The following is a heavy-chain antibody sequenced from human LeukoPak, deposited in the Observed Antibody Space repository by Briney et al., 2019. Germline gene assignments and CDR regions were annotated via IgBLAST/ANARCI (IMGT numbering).Heavy chain of an antibody. V-gene: IGHV1-69*04. CDR2: IIPILGIA. CDR3: ARAAGGRFADY. D-gene: IGHD3-16*01. CDR1: GGTFSSYA. J-gene: IGHJ4*02. Sequence: SVKVSCKASGGTFSSYAISWVRQAPGQGLEWMGRIIPILGIANYAQKFQGRVTITADKSTSTAYMELSSLRSEDTAVYYCARAAGGRFADYWGQGTLVTVSS.